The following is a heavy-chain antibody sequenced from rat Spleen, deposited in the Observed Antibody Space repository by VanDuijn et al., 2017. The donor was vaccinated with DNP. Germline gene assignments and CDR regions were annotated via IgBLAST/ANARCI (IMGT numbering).Heavy chain of an antibody. CDR1: GFTFSDHN. V-gene: IGHV5-7*01. J-gene: IGHJ2*01. CDR2: INYDGSNT. D-gene: IGHD1-4*01. Sequence: EVQLVESGGGLVQPGRSLKPSCAASGFTFSDHNMAWVRQAPKKGLEWVATINYDGSNTYYRDSVKGRFTISRDNAKSTLYLQMDSLRSEDTATYYCASRPPPTRGPFDYWGQGVLVTVSS. CDR3: ASRPPPTRGPFDY.